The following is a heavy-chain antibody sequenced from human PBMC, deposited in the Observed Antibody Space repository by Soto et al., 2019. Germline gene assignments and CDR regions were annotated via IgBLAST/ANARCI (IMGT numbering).Heavy chain of an antibody. D-gene: IGHD2-15*01. CDR3: ARDLVAEAATPPSNWFDP. CDR2: IFDSGTT. V-gene: IGHV4-30-4*01. J-gene: IGHJ5*02. Sequence: SETLSLTCTVSGGSITSDYSCWSWIRQPPGEGLEWIGHIFDSGTTYTNPSLRSQVAISLDTSKNHFSLTLSSVTAADTAVYYCARDLVAEAATPPSNWFDPWGQGTLVTVSS. CDR1: GGSITSDYSC.